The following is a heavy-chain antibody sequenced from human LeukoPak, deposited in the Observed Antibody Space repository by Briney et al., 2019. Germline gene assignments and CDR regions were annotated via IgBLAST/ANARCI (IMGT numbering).Heavy chain of an antibody. D-gene: IGHD4-17*01. V-gene: IGHV3-53*01. Sequence: GGSLRLSCVASGFTVSSNYMNWVRQAPGKGLEWVSVIYSSGSTYYADSVKGRFTISRDNSKNTLYLQMNSLRAEDTAVYYCARDLYGVSHDYWGQGTLVTVSS. CDR1: GFTVSSNY. CDR3: ARDLYGVSHDY. CDR2: IYSSGST. J-gene: IGHJ4*02.